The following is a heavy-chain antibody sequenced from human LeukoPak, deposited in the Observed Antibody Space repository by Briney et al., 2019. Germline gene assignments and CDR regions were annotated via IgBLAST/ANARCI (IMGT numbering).Heavy chain of an antibody. CDR1: GFTFSSYG. D-gene: IGHD4-23*01. CDR2: ISGSGDYI. Sequence: GGSLRLSCAASGFTFSSYGMNWVRQAPGKGLEWVSSISGSGDYIYYADSVKGRFTISRDNAKNSLYLQMSSLRAEDTAVYYCTRDVGYGGDLPPLWGQGTLVTVSS. J-gene: IGHJ4*02. V-gene: IGHV3-21*01. CDR3: TRDVGYGGDLPPL.